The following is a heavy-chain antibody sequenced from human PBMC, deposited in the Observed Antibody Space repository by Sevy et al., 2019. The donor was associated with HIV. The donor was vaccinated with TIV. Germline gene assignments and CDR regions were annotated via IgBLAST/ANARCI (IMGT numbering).Heavy chain of an antibody. J-gene: IGHJ6*02. D-gene: IGHD6-13*01. CDR2: IYYSGST. V-gene: IGHV4-59*02. CDR1: GGSVSSYF. CDR3: AREPPYIAAAGKYYYYNGMDV. Sequence: SETLSLTCTVSGGSVSSYFWSWIRQPPGKGLEWIGYIYYSGSTDYNPSLKSRVTISLDTSKNQFSLKLSSVTAADTAVYYCAREPPYIAAAGKYYYYNGMDVWGQGTTVTVSS.